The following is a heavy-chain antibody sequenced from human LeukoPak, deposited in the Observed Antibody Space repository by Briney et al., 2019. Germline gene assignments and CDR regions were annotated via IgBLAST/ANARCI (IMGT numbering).Heavy chain of an antibody. Sequence: GGSLRLSCAASGFTFSFYAMHWVRQAPGKGLEWVAIISDDGSNKYYADSVKGRFTISRDNSKNTLYLQMNSLRAEDTAVYYCAKRDYWGQGTLVTVSS. CDR1: GFTFSFYA. CDR2: ISDDGSNK. V-gene: IGHV3-30*04. J-gene: IGHJ4*02. CDR3: AKRDY.